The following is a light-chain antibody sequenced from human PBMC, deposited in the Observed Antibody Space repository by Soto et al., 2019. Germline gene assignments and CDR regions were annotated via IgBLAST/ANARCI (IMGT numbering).Light chain of an antibody. CDR2: DNN. Sequence: SVLTQPPSVSAAPGQKVTISCSGSSSNIGNNYVSWYQQLPGTAPKLLIYDNNKRPSGIPDRFSGSKSGTSATLGITGLQTGDEADYYCGTWDSSLSAGVFGTGTKVPS. CDR1: SSNIGNNY. CDR3: GTWDSSLSAGV. V-gene: IGLV1-51*01. J-gene: IGLJ1*01.